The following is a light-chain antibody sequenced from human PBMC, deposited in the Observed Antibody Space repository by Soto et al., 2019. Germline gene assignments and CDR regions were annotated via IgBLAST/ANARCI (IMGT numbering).Light chain of an antibody. V-gene: IGKV3-20*01. CDR3: QQDGNSPRT. CDR1: QSVSNNY. Sequence: DIVLTQSPGTLSLSHGEIATLSCRASQSVSNNYLAWYQQKPGQAPRLLIYDASSRATGIPDRFSGSGSGTDFTLTISRLEPEDFAVFFCQQDGNSPRTFGQGTKVDIK. J-gene: IGKJ1*01. CDR2: DAS.